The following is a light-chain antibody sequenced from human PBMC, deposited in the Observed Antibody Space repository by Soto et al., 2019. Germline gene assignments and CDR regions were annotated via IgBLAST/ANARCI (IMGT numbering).Light chain of an antibody. J-gene: IGKJ3*01. CDR3: QQSYGPPFS. V-gene: IGKV1-39*01. CDR2: DAS. CDR1: QSISTQ. Sequence: DIQMTQSPSSLSASIGDSVTVTCRASQSISTQLVWYQQKPGKAPKLLFSDASSVHSGVPSRFSGSGSGTDFALTIRSLQPEDFASYYCQQSYGPPFSFGPGTKVDF.